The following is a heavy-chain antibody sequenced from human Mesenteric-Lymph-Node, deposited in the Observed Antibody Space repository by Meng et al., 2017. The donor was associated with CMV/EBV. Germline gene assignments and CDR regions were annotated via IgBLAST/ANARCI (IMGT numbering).Heavy chain of an antibody. J-gene: IGHJ4*02. CDR3: ASEANTNSFHY. V-gene: IGHV3-30-3*01. CDR1: GFTFSSYA. Sequence: GGSLRLSCAASGFTFSSYAMHWVRQAPGKGLEWVAVISYDGSDKYNADSVKGRFTISRDNSKNTLYLQMNSLRTEDTAVYYCASEANTNSFHYWGQGTLVTVSS. CDR2: ISYDGSDK. D-gene: IGHD2-15*01.